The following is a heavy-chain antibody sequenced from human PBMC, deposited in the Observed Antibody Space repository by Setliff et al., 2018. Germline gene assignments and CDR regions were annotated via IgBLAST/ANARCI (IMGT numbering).Heavy chain of an antibody. D-gene: IGHD4-17*01. V-gene: IGHV3-7*03. Sequence: PGGSLRLSCAASRFTFSYYWMSWVRQAPGKGLEWVANIKQDGSETYYVDSVKGRFTISRDNAKNALYLQMNSLRAEDTAVYYCTTSISEDYDYGENEGDYMDVWGKGTTVTVSS. CDR1: RFTFSYYW. CDR3: TTSISEDYDYGENEGDYMDV. J-gene: IGHJ6*03. CDR2: IKQDGSET.